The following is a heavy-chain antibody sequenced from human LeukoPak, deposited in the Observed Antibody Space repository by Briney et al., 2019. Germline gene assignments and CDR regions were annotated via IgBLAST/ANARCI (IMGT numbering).Heavy chain of an antibody. CDR3: ARADYYYYGMDV. CDR2: VYYSGNT. CDR1: GGSISSFY. Sequence: SETLSLTCTVSGGSISSFYWSWIRQPPGKGLEWIGYVYYSGNTNYNPSLKSRVTISVDTSKNQFSLNLTSVTAADTAVYYCARADYYYYGMDVWGQGTTVTVSS. J-gene: IGHJ6*02. D-gene: IGHD6-19*01. V-gene: IGHV4-59*01.